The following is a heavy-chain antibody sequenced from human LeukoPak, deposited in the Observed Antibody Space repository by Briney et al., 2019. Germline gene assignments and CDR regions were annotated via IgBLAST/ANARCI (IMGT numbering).Heavy chain of an antibody. J-gene: IGHJ4*02. CDR3: ARDTGWGRNDN. CDR2: IKQDGSEK. Sequence: AGGSLRLSCAASGFTFSDYSITCGREAPGKRLEGGANIKQDGSEKYYVHSVKRRFTISRDNAKNSLYLPMNRLRVEDTAVYYCARDTGWGRNDNWGQGTLVSVSS. V-gene: IGHV3-7*01. CDR1: GFTFSDYS. D-gene: IGHD6-19*01.